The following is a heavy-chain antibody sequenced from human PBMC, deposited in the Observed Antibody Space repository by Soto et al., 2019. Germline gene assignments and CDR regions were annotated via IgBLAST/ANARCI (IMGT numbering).Heavy chain of an antibody. V-gene: IGHV3-43D*04. Sequence: GSLRLSCGASGFTFDDYAMHWVCQAPGKGLEWVSLISWDGGSTFYADSVKGRFTISRDSSKNSLYLRMNSLRPEDTALYYCGRGSSGWYSVDYWGQGTLVTVSS. CDR2: ISWDGGST. CDR1: GFTFDDYA. CDR3: GRGSSGWYSVDY. D-gene: IGHD6-19*01. J-gene: IGHJ4*02.